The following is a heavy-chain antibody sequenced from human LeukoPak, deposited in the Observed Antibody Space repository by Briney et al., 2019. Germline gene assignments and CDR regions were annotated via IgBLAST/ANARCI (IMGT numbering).Heavy chain of an antibody. CDR3: AGGRDGYNYPYYFDY. D-gene: IGHD5-24*01. V-gene: IGHV4-34*01. J-gene: IGHJ4*02. Sequence: SETLSLTCAVYGGSFSGYYWSWIRQPPGKGLEWIGEINHSGSTNYNPSLKSRVTISVDTSKNQFSLKLSSVTAADTAVYYCAGGRDGYNYPYYFDYWGQGTLVTVSS. CDR2: INHSGST. CDR1: GGSFSGYY.